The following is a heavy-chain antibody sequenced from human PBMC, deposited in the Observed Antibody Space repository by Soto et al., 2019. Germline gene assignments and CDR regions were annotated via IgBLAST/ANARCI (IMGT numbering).Heavy chain of an antibody. D-gene: IGHD3-10*01. CDR3: ARDPSKNYYYGSGSWRGTGMEV. Sequence: ASVKVSCKASGYTFTGYYMHWVRQAPGRGLEWMGWINPNSGGTNYAQKFQGWVTMTRDTSISTAYMELSRLRSDDTAVYYCARDPSKNYYYGSGSWRGTGMEVWGQGTRATVCS. CDR1: GYTFTGYY. J-gene: IGHJ6*01. V-gene: IGHV1-2*04. CDR2: INPNSGGT.